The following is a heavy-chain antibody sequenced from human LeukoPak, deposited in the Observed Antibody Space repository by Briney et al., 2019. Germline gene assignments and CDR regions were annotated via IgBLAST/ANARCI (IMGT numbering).Heavy chain of an antibody. CDR2: INPTGSGK. D-gene: IGHD1-1*01. CDR3: ARDLWAGNDY. CDR1: GFDFRGSY. J-gene: IGHJ4*02. V-gene: IGHV3-7*03. Sequence: GESLRLSCLTSGFDFRGSYMSWVRQTPGKRLEYVANINPTGSGKFYVDSVRGRFTIYRDNTRDSLYLQMNSPRAEDTAVYYCARDLWAGNDYWGRGTLVTVSS.